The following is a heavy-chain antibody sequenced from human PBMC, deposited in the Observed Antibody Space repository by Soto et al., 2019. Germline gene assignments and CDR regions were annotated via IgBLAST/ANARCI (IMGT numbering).Heavy chain of an antibody. CDR3: TKEHDYGYYGWFDP. D-gene: IGHD4-17*01. CDR1: VFAFNSYA. CDR2: ITNSGGST. J-gene: IGHJ5*02. Sequence: WWSLRLSCLASVFAFNSYAMTWFRQAPGKGLEWVSTITNSGGSTYYADSVKGRFTISRDNSKNTPYMQMTTLTAEDTAIYYCTKEHDYGYYGWFDPWGQGTLVTVSS. V-gene: IGHV3-23*01.